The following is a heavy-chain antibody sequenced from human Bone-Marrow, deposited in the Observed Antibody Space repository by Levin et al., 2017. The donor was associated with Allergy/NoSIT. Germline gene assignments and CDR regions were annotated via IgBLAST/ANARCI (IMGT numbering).Heavy chain of an antibody. Sequence: GESLKISCAASGFTFSSYGMHWVRQAPGKGLEWVAVISYDGSNKYYADSVKGRFTISRDNSKNTLYLQMNSLRAEDTAVYYCAKGTTVTTSWGQGTLVTVSS. CDR2: ISYDGSNK. CDR1: GFTFSSYG. V-gene: IGHV3-30*18. CDR3: AKGTTVTTS. J-gene: IGHJ5*02. D-gene: IGHD4-17*01.